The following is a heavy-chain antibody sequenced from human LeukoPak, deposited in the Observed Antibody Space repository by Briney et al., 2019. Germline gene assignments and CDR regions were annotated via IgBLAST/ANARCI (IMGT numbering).Heavy chain of an antibody. CDR3: AKEDQEDLGYYFDY. D-gene: IGHD6-25*01. CDR1: GGPISSYY. J-gene: IGHJ4*02. Sequence: SETLSLTCTVSGGPISSYYWSWIRQPPGKGLEWIGYIYYSGSSNYNSSFKSRLTISVDTSKNQFSLKLKSVTAADTAVYYCAKEDQEDLGYYFDYWGQGTLVTVSS. V-gene: IGHV4-59*01. CDR2: IYYSGSS.